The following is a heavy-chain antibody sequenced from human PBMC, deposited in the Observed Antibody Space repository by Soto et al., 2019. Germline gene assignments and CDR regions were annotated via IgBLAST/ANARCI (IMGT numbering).Heavy chain of an antibody. J-gene: IGHJ6*02. CDR1: GGSISSGGYY. D-gene: IGHD2-2*01. CDR3: ARGPVVVVPAASPYYYYGMDV. CDR2: IYYSGST. V-gene: IGHV4-31*03. Sequence: SETLSLTCTVSGGSISSGGYYWSWIRQHPGKGLEWIGYIYYSGSTYYNPSLKSRVTMSVDTSKNQFSLKLSSVTAADTAVYYCARGPVVVVPAASPYYYYGMDVWGQGTTVTVSS.